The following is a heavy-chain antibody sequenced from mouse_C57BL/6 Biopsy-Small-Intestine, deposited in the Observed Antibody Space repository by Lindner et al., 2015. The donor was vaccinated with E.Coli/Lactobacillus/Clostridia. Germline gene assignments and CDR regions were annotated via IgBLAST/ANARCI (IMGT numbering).Heavy chain of an antibody. CDR3: ARGVDGSYDY. CDR1: GFTFSDYG. CDR2: ISSGSTTI. D-gene: IGHD2-3*01. J-gene: IGHJ2*01. V-gene: IGHV5-17*01. Sequence: VQLQESGGGLVKPGGSLKLSCAASGFTFSDYGMHWVRQAPEKGLERVAYISSGSTTIYYADTVKGRFTISRDNAKNTLFLQMTSLRSEDTAMYYCARGVDGSYDYWGQGTTLTVSS.